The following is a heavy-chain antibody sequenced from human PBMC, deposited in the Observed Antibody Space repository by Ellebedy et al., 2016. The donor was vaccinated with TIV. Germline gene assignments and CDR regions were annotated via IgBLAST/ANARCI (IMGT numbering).Heavy chain of an antibody. D-gene: IGHD6-19*01. CDR1: GFTFSSYG. Sequence: GGSLRLSXAASGFTFSSYGMHWVRQAPGKGLEWVAVISYDGSNKYYADSVKGRFTISRDNSKNTLYLQMNSLRAEDTAVYYCAKDLSGWSFDYWGQGTLVTVSS. CDR3: AKDLSGWSFDY. J-gene: IGHJ4*02. V-gene: IGHV3-30*18. CDR2: ISYDGSNK.